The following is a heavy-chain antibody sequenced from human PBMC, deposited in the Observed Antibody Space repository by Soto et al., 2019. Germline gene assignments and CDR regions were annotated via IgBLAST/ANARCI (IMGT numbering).Heavy chain of an antibody. D-gene: IGHD2-15*01. CDR2: IYPGDYDT. Sequence: SCKGSGYTFSTYWIAWVRQMPGKGLEWMGIIYPGDYDTKYSPSFQGQVTISADKSISTAYLQWSSLKASDTAMYYCARHPSGGGTTNWFDPWGQGTLVTVSS. V-gene: IGHV5-51*01. CDR3: ARHPSGGGTTNWFDP. CDR1: GYTFSTYW. J-gene: IGHJ5*02.